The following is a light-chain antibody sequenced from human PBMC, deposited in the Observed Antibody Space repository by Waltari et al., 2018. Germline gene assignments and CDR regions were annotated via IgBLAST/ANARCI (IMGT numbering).Light chain of an antibody. CDR3: QRYNSAPFT. J-gene: IGKJ3*01. V-gene: IGKV1-27*01. Sequence: DIQMTQSPSSLSASVGDRVTITCRASQGIRNFLAWYQQKPGKTPKLLSYDASTLRSGVPSRFSGSGFGTDFTLTISGLQPEDVATYYCQRYNSAPFTFGPGTKVDVK. CDR1: QGIRNF. CDR2: DAS.